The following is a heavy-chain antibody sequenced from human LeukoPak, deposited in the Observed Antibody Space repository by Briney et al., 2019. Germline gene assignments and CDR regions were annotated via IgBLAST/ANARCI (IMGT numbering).Heavy chain of an antibody. J-gene: IGHJ6*02. D-gene: IGHD6-13*01. CDR2: IKEDGTGK. Sequence: PGGSLRLSCAASGFTFSTYWMSWVRQAPGKGLEWLANIKEDGTGKNRVDSVKGRFTISRDNAKNSLYLQMNGLRAEDTAVYYCAREIPQQLVAMDVWGQGTTVTVSS. CDR1: GFTFSTYW. V-gene: IGHV3-7*04. CDR3: AREIPQQLVAMDV.